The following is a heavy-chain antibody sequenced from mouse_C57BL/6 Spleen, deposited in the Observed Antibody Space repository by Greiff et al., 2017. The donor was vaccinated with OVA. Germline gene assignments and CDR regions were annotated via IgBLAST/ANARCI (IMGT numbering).Heavy chain of an antibody. V-gene: IGHV1-80*01. CDR2: IYPGDGDT. J-gene: IGHJ1*03. CDR3: ARSLTTVGSPLLYFDV. Sequence: QVQLQQSGAELVKPGASVKISCKASGYAFSSYWMNWVKQRPGKGLEWIGQIYPGDGDTNYNGKFKGKATLTADKSSSTAYMQLSSLTSEDSAVYFCARSLTTVGSPLLYFDVWGTGTTVTVAS. D-gene: IGHD1-1*01. CDR1: GYAFSSYW.